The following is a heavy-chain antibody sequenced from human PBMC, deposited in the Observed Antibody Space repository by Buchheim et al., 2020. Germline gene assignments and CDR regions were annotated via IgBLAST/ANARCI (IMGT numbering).Heavy chain of an antibody. V-gene: IGHV1-46*01. CDR2: INPSGGST. CDR3: ASADDTSGYYSGIDY. CDR1: RYTFTSHY. D-gene: IGHD3-22*01. J-gene: IGHJ4*02. Sequence: QVQLVQSGAEVKKPGASVKVSCKASRYTFTSHYMHWVRQAPGQGLEWMGIINPSGGSTSYAEKFQGRVTMTRDTATSTADMELSSLRSEDTAVYYCASADDTSGYYSGIDYWGQGTL.